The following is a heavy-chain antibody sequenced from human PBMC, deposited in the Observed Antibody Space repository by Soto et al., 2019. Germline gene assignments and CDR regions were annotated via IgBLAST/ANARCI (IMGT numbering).Heavy chain of an antibody. CDR1: GFTFSDFG. D-gene: IGHD2-8*01. V-gene: IGHV3-33*03. Sequence: QVQLVESGGGVVQPGRSLRLSCAVSGFTFSDFGMHWVRQAPGKGLEWVALIWYHGGNEEYAESVKGRFSISRDNSKNTLYLQMDSLIDEDTAVYYCARRGCVKGVCYNSYDMWGQGTMVTVSS. CDR2: IWYHGGNE. J-gene: IGHJ3*02. CDR3: ARRGCVKGVCYNSYDM.